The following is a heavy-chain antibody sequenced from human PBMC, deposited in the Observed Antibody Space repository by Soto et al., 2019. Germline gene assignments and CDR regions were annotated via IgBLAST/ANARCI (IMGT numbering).Heavy chain of an antibody. V-gene: IGHV3-30-3*01. CDR2: ISYDGSNK. CDR3: ARPNSNDYYDSSGYNY. J-gene: IGHJ4*02. CDR1: GFTFSSYA. Sequence: PGGSLRLSCAASGFTFSSYAMHWIRQAPGKGLEWVAVISYDGSNKYYADSVKGRFTISRDNSKNTLYLQMNSLRAEDTAVYYCARPNSNDYYDSSGYNYWGQGTLVTVSS. D-gene: IGHD3-22*01.